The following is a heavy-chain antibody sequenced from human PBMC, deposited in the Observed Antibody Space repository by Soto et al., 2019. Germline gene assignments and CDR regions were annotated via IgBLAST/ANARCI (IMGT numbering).Heavy chain of an antibody. CDR2: ISSSGNTI. CDR1: GFTFSDYY. J-gene: IGHJ4*02. Sequence: GGSLRLSCAASGFTFSDYYMSWVRQAPGKGPEWVSYISSSGNTIYYADSVKGRFTISRDNAKNSLFLQMNSLRAEDTAVYYCARDTGQRAFDYWGQGTLVTVSS. CDR3: ARDTGQRAFDY. V-gene: IGHV3-11*01. D-gene: IGHD1-1*01.